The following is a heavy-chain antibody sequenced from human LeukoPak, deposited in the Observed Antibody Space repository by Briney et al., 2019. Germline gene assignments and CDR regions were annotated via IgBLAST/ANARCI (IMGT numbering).Heavy chain of an antibody. CDR3: ARGSRYFDY. V-gene: IGHV3-21*01. Sequence: GGSLRLSCAASGFTFSSYSMNWVRQAPGKGLEWVSSISSSSSYMYYADSVKGRFTISRDNAKNSLYLQVNSLRAEDTAVYYCARGSRYFDYWGQGTLVTVSS. J-gene: IGHJ4*02. CDR1: GFTFSSYS. CDR2: ISSSSSYM.